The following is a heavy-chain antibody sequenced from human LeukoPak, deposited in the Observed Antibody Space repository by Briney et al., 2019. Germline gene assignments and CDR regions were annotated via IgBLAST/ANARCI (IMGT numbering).Heavy chain of an antibody. D-gene: IGHD3-3*01. CDR3: ARQITIFGVVIPNWFDP. V-gene: IGHV4-39*01. Sequence: SETLSLTCTVSGGSISSSSYYWGWIRQPPGKGLEWIGSIYYSGSTYYNPSLKSRVTISVDTSKNQFSLKLSSVTAADTAVYYCARQITIFGVVIPNWFDPWGQGTLVTVSS. CDR2: IYYSGST. CDR1: GGSISSSSYY. J-gene: IGHJ5*02.